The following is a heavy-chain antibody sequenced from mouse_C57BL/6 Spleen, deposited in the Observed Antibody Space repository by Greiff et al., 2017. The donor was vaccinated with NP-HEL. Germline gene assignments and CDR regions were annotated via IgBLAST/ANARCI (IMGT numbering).Heavy chain of an antibody. V-gene: IGHV1-39*01. Sequence: VQLQQSGPELVKPGASVKISCTASGYSFTDYNMNWVKQSNGKSLEWIGVINPNYGTTSYNQKFKGKATLTVDQSSSTAYMQLNSLTSEDSAVYYCAKHRGLGYYAMDYWGQGTSVTAAS. CDR1: GYSFTDYN. J-gene: IGHJ4*01. D-gene: IGHD2-14*01. CDR3: AKHRGLGYYAMDY. CDR2: INPNYGTT.